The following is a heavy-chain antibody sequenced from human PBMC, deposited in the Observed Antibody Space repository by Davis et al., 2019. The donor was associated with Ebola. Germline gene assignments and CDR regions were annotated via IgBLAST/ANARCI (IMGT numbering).Heavy chain of an antibody. Sequence: PSETLSLTCTVSGGSISSYYWSWIRQPAGKGLEWIGRIYTSGSTNYNPSLKRRVTMSVDTSKNQFSLKLSSVTAADPAVYYCARADSGSTGEYFDLWGRGTLVTVSS. CDR2: IYTSGST. CDR3: ARADSGSTGEYFDL. V-gene: IGHV4-4*07. D-gene: IGHD7-27*01. CDR1: GGSISSYY. J-gene: IGHJ2*01.